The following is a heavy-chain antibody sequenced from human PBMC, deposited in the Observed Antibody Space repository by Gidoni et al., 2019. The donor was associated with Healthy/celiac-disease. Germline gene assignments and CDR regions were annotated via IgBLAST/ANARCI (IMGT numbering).Heavy chain of an antibody. CDR2: ISSSGSTI. CDR3: ARDLQLADHYYYYGMDV. Sequence: EVQLVESGGGLVQPGGSLRLSCAASGFTFSSYEMNWVRQPPGKGLEWVSYISSSGSTIYYADSVKGRFTISRDNAKNSLYLQMNSLRAEDTAVYYCARDLQLADHYYYYGMDVWGQGTTVTVSS. J-gene: IGHJ6*02. D-gene: IGHD6-6*01. V-gene: IGHV3-48*03. CDR1: GFTFSSYE.